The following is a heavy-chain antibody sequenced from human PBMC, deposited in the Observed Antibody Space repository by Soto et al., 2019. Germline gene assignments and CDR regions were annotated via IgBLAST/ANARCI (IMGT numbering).Heavy chain of an antibody. CDR2: ISWNSGSI. D-gene: IGHD2-15*01. CDR1: GFNFDEYT. V-gene: IGHV3-9*01. J-gene: IGHJ6*02. Sequence: EVQLVESGGGLVQPGRSLRLSCAASGFNFDEYTMHWVRQAPGKGLQWVSGISWNSGSIGYADSVMGRFTISRDKAENSLYLQMNSLRAEDTALYYCAKTEHAYSTMDVWGQGTTVTVSS. CDR3: AKTEHAYSTMDV.